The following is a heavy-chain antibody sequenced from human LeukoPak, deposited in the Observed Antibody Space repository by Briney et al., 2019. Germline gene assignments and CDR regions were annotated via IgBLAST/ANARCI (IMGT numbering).Heavy chain of an antibody. D-gene: IGHD2-2*01. V-gene: IGHV4-34*01. CDR1: GVSFSGYY. CDR3: ARGPGRVVVVPAAGEVGV. Sequence: SETLSLTCAVYGVSFSGYYWSWIRQPPGKGLEWIGEINHSGSTHYNPSLKSRVTISVDTSKNQFSLKLSSVTAADTAVYYCARGPGRVVVVPAAGEVGVWGQGTTVTVSS. CDR2: INHSGST. J-gene: IGHJ6*02.